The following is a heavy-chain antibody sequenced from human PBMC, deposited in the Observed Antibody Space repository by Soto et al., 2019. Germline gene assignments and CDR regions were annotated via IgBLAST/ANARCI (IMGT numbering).Heavy chain of an antibody. D-gene: IGHD5-18*01. J-gene: IGHJ6*02. Sequence: QVQLQGSGPRLVKPSQTLSLTCSVSGASISSGAYFWTWIRHHPGKVLEWIGYIYYSVSTSYTYQTPTPQRRVTISVDTSKNLFSLRLTSVTAADTATYYCARDKGPDTYGQTRIRDYSYAMDVWGQGTTVIVSS. CDR3: ARDKGPDTYGQTRIRDYSYAMDV. CDR1: GASISSGAYF. CDR2: IYYSVST. V-gene: IGHV4-31*03.